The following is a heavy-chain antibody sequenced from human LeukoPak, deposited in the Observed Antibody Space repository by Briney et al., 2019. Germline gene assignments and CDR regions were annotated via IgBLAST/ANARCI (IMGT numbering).Heavy chain of an antibody. V-gene: IGHV3-69-1*02. CDR1: GFTFSDYQ. D-gene: IGHD3-3*01. Sequence: PGGSLRLSCAASGFTFSDYQMNWVRQAPGKGLEWVSYIGSDNFMYYADSVKGRFTISRENTKNSLYLQMTSLRAEDTAVYYCARDYPYDFWSGYPTGYYYYMDVWGKGTTVTVSS. CDR3: ARDYPYDFWSGYPTGYYYYMDV. J-gene: IGHJ6*03. CDR2: IGSDNFM.